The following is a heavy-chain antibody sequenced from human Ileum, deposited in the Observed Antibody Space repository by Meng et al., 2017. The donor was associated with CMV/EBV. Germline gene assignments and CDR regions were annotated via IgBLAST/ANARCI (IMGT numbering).Heavy chain of an antibody. CDR3: TRGAGAHTAKFDF. D-gene: IGHD5-18*01. CDR2: IDTNTGNP. J-gene: IGHJ4*02. V-gene: IGHV7-4-1*02. Sequence: KTSGYSFISDGINWVREAPGQRLEWMGWIDTNTGNPAYAQDFTGRFVFSLDTSVSTAYLQISSLRAEDTAVYYCTRGAGAHTAKFDFWGRGTLVTV. CDR1: GYSFISDG.